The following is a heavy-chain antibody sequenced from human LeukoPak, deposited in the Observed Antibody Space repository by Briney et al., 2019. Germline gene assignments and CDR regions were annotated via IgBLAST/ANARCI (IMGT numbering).Heavy chain of an antibody. J-gene: IGHJ4*02. Sequence: SSETLSLTCTVSGGSISSSGYYWGWIRQPPGKGLEWVGSVYYTGSTFYNPSLKSRVTTSVDMSKNHFSLNLSSVTTADTAVYYCARHRGRYYDSGSYYYFDYWGQGTLVTVSS. CDR3: ARHRGRYYDSGSYYYFDY. CDR1: GGSISSSGYY. CDR2: VYYTGST. D-gene: IGHD3-10*01. V-gene: IGHV4-39*02.